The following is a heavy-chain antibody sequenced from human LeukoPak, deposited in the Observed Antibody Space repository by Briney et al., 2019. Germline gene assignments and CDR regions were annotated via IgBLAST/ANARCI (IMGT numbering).Heavy chain of an antibody. V-gene: IGHV4-4*07. CDR1: GGSISSYY. CDR3: AKVGESGGDYDTWGAPYYMDV. Sequence: PSETLSLTCTVSGGSISSYYWSWIRQPAGKGLEWIGRIYTSGSTNYNPSLKSRVTMSVDTSKNQFSLKLSSVTAADTAVYYCAKVGESGGDYDTWGAPYYMDVWGKGTTVTISS. CDR2: IYTSGST. J-gene: IGHJ6*03. D-gene: IGHD4-17*01.